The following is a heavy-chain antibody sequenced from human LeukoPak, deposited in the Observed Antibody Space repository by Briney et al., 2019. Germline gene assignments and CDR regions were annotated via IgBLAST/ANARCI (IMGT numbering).Heavy chain of an antibody. Sequence: PSETLPLTCAVYGGSFSGYYWSWIRQPPGKGLEWIGEINHSGSTNYNPSLKSRVTISVDTSKNQFSLKLSSVTAADTAVYYCARALTMIPRAEYFQHWGQGTLVTVSS. CDR2: INHSGST. V-gene: IGHV4-34*01. CDR3: ARALTMIPRAEYFQH. D-gene: IGHD3-22*01. CDR1: GGSFSGYY. J-gene: IGHJ1*01.